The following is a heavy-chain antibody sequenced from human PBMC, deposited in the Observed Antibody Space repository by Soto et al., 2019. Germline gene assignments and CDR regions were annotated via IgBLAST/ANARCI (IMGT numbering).Heavy chain of an antibody. Sequence: QVQLVQSGAEVKKPGSSVKVSCKASGGTFSSYANSWVRQAPGQGLEWMGGIIPIFGTANYAQKFQGRVTITADESTSTAYMELSSLRSEDTAVYYCARIHYGGNTSDFDYWGQGTLVTVSS. J-gene: IGHJ4*02. CDR3: ARIHYGGNTSDFDY. CDR1: GGTFSSYA. CDR2: IIPIFGTA. V-gene: IGHV1-69*01. D-gene: IGHD4-17*01.